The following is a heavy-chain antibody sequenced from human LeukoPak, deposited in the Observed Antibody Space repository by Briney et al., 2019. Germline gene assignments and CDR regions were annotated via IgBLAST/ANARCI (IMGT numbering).Heavy chain of an antibody. CDR2: ISGSGGTT. CDR3: AKTDGYYSD. Sequence: GGSLRLSCAASGFTFSSYGMNWVRQAPGKGLEWVSGISGSGGTTYYADSVKGRFTISRDNSKNSLSLQVSSLRAEDTAVYYCAKTDGYYSDWGQGTLVTVSS. D-gene: IGHD3-22*01. V-gene: IGHV3-23*01. CDR1: GFTFSSYG. J-gene: IGHJ4*02.